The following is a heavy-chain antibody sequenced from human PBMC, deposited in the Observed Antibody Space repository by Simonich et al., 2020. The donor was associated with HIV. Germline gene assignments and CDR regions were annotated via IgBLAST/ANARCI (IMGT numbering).Heavy chain of an antibody. CDR2: INHSGST. V-gene: IGHV4-34*01. Sequence: QVQLQQWGAGLLKPSETLSLTCAVYGGSFRGYYWSMIRQPPGKGLEWIGEINHSGSTNYNPSLKSRVTISVDTSKNQFSLKLSSVTAADTAVYYCARRRIQLWLLALDIWGQGTMVTVSS. D-gene: IGHD5-18*01. J-gene: IGHJ3*02. CDR1: GGSFRGYY. CDR3: ARRRIQLWLLALDI.